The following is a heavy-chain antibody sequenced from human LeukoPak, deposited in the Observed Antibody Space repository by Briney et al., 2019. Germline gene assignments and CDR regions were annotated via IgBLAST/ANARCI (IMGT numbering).Heavy chain of an antibody. CDR3: ARAGSFSGYDLAGDFDY. D-gene: IGHD5-12*01. V-gene: IGHV4-59*01. CDR1: GGSISSYY. J-gene: IGHJ4*02. Sequence: SETLSLTCTVSGGSISSYYWSWIRQPPGKGLEWIGYIYYSGSTNYNPSLKSRVTISVDTSKNQFSLKLSSVTAADTAVYYCARAGSFSGYDLAGDFDYWGQGTLVTVSS. CDR2: IYYSGST.